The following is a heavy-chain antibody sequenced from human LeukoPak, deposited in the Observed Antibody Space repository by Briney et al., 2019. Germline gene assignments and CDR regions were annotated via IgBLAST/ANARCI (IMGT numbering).Heavy chain of an antibody. Sequence: SVKVSCTASGGTFSSYAISWVRQAPGQGLEWMGGIIPIFGTANYAQKFQGRVTITADESTSTAYMELSSLRSEDTAVYYCARVAAYDSSGYYYPRPFDYWGQGTLVTVSS. CDR1: GGTFSSYA. CDR2: IIPIFGTA. CDR3: ARVAAYDSSGYYYPRPFDY. V-gene: IGHV1-69*13. D-gene: IGHD3-22*01. J-gene: IGHJ4*02.